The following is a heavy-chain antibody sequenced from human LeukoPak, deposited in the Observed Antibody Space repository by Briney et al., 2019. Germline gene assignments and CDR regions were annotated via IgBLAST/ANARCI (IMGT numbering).Heavy chain of an antibody. CDR2: INPSGGST. Sequence: ASVKVSCKASGYTFTSYYMHWVRQAPGQGLEWMGIINPSGGSTSYAQKFQGRVTMTRDTSTSTVYMELSSLRSEDTAVYYCARDGRVAGTGENWFGPWGQGTLVTVSS. J-gene: IGHJ5*02. CDR3: ARDGRVAGTGENWFGP. V-gene: IGHV1-46*01. CDR1: GYTFTSYY. D-gene: IGHD6-19*01.